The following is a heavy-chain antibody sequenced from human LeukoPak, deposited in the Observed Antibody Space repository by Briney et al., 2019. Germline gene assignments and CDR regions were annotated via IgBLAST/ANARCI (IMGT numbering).Heavy chain of an antibody. Sequence: ASVKVSCKASGYTFTGYYMHWVRQAPGQGLEWMGWINPNSGGTNYAQKFQGRVTMTRDTSISTAYMELSRVRSDDTAVYYCARTRGYYDSSGYLFDYWGQGTLVTVSS. CDR1: GYTFTGYY. J-gene: IGHJ4*02. CDR3: ARTRGYYDSSGYLFDY. CDR2: INPNSGGT. D-gene: IGHD3-22*01. V-gene: IGHV1-2*02.